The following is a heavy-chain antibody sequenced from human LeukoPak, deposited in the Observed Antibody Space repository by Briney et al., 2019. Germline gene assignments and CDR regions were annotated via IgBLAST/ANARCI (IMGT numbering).Heavy chain of an antibody. V-gene: IGHV1-2*02. D-gene: IGHD4-17*01. CDR1: GYTFTVYY. J-gene: IGHJ4*02. CDR2: INPNSGGT. CDR3: ARVYGRNGVDY. Sequence: GASVKVCCKASGYTFTVYYMHWVRQAPGQGLEWMGWINPNSGGTNYAQKFQGRVTMTRDTSISTAYMELSRLRSDDTAVYYCARVYGRNGVDYWGQGTLVTVSS.